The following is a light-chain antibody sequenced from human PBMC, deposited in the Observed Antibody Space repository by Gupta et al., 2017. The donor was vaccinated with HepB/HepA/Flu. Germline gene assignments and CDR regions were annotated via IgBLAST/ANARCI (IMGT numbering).Light chain of an antibody. CDR1: QSLLHSNGYNY. V-gene: IGKV2-28*01. CDR3: MQALQTPPT. CDR2: LGS. Sequence: DIVMTQSPLSLPVTPGAPASISCRSSQSLLHSNGYNYLDWYLQKPGQSPQLLIYLGSNRASGVPDRFSGSGSGTDFTLKISRVEAEDVGVYYCMQALQTPPTFSPGTKVDIK. J-gene: IGKJ3*01.